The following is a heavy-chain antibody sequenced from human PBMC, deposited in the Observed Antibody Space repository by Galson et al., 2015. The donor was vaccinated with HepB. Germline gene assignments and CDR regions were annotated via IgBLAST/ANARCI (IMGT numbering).Heavy chain of an antibody. Sequence: SLRLSCAASGFTFSSYSMNWVRQAPGKGLEWVSTISDSGGSTYYADSVKGRFTISRDNSKNTLYLQMNSLRAEDTAVYYCAKDRYCNGGRCYVFQHWGQGTLVTVSS. V-gene: IGHV3-23*01. CDR2: ISDSGGST. CDR3: AKDRYCNGGRCYVFQH. J-gene: IGHJ1*01. D-gene: IGHD2-15*01. CDR1: GFTFSSYS.